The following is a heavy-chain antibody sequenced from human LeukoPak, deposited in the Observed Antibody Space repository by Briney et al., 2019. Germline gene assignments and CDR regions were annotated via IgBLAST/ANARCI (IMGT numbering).Heavy chain of an antibody. CDR3: AREEPVMAGTLDY. CDR1: GFTVSNTY. Sequence: PGGSLRLSCAASGFTVSNTYMSWVRQAPGKGLEWVSVIYSGGSTYYADSVKGRFTISRDNSKNTLYLQMNSLRADDTAVYYCAREEPVMAGTLDYWGQGTLVTVSS. D-gene: IGHD1-14*01. V-gene: IGHV3-53*01. J-gene: IGHJ4*02. CDR2: IYSGGST.